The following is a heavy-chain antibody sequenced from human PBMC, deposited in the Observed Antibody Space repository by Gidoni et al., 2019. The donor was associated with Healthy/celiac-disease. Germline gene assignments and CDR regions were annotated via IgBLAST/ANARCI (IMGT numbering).Heavy chain of an antibody. V-gene: IGHV3-66*01. CDR3: ARGYSGGYGYYYYYGMDV. J-gene: IGHJ6*02. D-gene: IGHD1-26*01. CDR1: GFTASSNY. CDR2: SDSSSSA. Sequence: EVLLVESGGGLVQPGASLRLSCAASGFTASSNYMSWVRQAPGKGLESDSGSDSSSSAYYADSVKSRFTITRDNTENTLYLRMNSLRAEDTAVYYGARGYSGGYGYYYYYGMDVWGQGTTVTVSS.